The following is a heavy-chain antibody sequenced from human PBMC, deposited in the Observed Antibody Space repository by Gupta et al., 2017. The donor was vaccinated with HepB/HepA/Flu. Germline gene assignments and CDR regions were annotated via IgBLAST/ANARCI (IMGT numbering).Heavy chain of an antibody. CDR1: GFPFPSYA. CDR3: AKLGGYYGSGSHPYFDY. CDR2: ISFNGDGT. J-gene: IGHJ4*02. V-gene: IGHV3-23*01. D-gene: IGHD3-10*01. Sequence: VQLLESGGGLVQPGGSLSLSCAASGFPFPSYALLWVRQAPGKGLEWVSAISFNGDGTYYADSVKGRFTISRDNSKDTLYLQMNSRRAEDTAIYYCAKLGGYYGSGSHPYFDYWGQGTLVTASS.